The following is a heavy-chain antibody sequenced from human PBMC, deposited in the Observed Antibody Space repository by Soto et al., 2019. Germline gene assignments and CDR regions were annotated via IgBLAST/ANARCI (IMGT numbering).Heavy chain of an antibody. J-gene: IGHJ4*02. CDR3: AKKVNSGSGSQFFDY. Sequence: QTGGSLRLSCAASGFTFSSYSMSWVRQAPGKGLEWVSGFETGGNGGLTYYADSVKGRFTISRDNSKNTVFLQMNSLRDEDTAVYYCAKKVNSGSGSQFFDYWGQGALVTVSS. D-gene: IGHD3-10*01. CDR1: GFTFSSYS. V-gene: IGHV3-23*01. CDR2: FETGGNGGLT.